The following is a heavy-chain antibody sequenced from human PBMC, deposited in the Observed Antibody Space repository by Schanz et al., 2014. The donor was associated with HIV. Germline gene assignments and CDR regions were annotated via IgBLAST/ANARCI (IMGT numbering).Heavy chain of an antibody. CDR1: GGTFSSYV. Sequence: QVQLVQSGAEVKKPGSSVKVSCKASGGTFSSYVISWVRQAPGQGLEWVGGITPIYGAAHYAQKLQGRVSINADDATNTAYLELSRLSSDDTAVYYCARDLGGDFWSSQGGLDPWGQGTLVTVSS. D-gene: IGHD3-3*01. CDR3: ARDLGGDFWSSQGGLDP. V-gene: IGHV1-69*01. J-gene: IGHJ5*02. CDR2: ITPIYGAA.